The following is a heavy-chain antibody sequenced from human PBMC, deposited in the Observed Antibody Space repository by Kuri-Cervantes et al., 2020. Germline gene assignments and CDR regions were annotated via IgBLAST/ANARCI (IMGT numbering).Heavy chain of an antibody. CDR2: IGYDGGDK. J-gene: IGHJ5*02. V-gene: IGHV3-30*02. D-gene: IGHD6-6*01. CDR1: GFTSSSYG. Sequence: GGSLRLSCAASGFTSSSYGMHWVRLAPGKGLEWVAFIGYDGGDKFHADSLRGRFTISRDNSKNTLYLQMNSLRAEYTAVYYCARDSIAVRPGWFDPWGQGTLVTVSS. CDR3: ARDSIAVRPGWFDP.